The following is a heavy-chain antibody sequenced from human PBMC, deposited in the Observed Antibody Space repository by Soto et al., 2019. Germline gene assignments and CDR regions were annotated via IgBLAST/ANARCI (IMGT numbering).Heavy chain of an antibody. J-gene: IGHJ4*02. CDR2: IYYSGST. CDR3: ARGWVIDDSSGYYYVLNFFDY. V-gene: IGHV4-59*01. Sequence: PSETLSLTCTVSGGSISSYYWSWIRQPPGKGLEWIGYIYYSGSTNYNPSLKSRVTISVDTSKNQFSLKLSPVTAADTAVYYCARGWVIDDSSGYYYVLNFFDYWGQRTLVTVSS. CDR1: GGSISSYY. D-gene: IGHD3-22*01.